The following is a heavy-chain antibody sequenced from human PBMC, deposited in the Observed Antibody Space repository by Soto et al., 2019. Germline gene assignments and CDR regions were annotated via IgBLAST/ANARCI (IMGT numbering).Heavy chain of an antibody. V-gene: IGHV3-30*18. D-gene: IGHD2-15*01. Sequence: GGSLRLSCAASGFTFSSYGMHWVRQAPGKGLEWVAVISYDGSNKYYADSVKGRFTISRDNSKNTLYLQMNSLRAEDTAVYYCANSGGSSSNDYWGQGTLVTVSS. CDR2: ISYDGSNK. CDR3: ANSGGSSSNDY. CDR1: GFTFSSYG. J-gene: IGHJ4*02.